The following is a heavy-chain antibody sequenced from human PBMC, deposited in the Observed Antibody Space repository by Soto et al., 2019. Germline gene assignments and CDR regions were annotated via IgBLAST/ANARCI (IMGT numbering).Heavy chain of an antibody. CDR2: INNSGTT. CDR1: GGSFSGHY. CDR3: ATATVSSFWFDS. D-gene: IGHD4-4*01. Sequence: SETLSLTCAVYGGSFSGHYWSWVRQSPGKGLEWIGEINNSGTTNYNSSLKSRVSIELDTSKKQFSLRLASVTVADTAVYFCATATVSSFWFDSWGQGTLVTVSS. J-gene: IGHJ5*01. V-gene: IGHV4-34*01.